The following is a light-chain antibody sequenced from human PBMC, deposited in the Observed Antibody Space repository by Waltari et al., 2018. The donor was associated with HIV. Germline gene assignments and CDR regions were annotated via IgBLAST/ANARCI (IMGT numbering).Light chain of an antibody. Sequence: YEVSQSPALSVSAGQRVTISCFGERVAEKFPSWYQQKPGQSPLFIIDERNRRPSWIPDRFSASKSGDTVTLTVSGTQPVDEADYFCQVWDNDIVVFGGGTRLTVL. J-gene: IGLJ2*01. CDR3: QVWDNDIVV. CDR2: ERN. CDR1: RVAEKF. V-gene: IGLV3-1*01.